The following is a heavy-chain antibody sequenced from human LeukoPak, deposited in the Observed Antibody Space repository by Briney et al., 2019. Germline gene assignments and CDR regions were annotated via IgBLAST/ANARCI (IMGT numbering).Heavy chain of an antibody. J-gene: IGHJ4*02. Sequence: GGSLRLSCAASGFTFSDYYMTWIRQAPGKGLEWVSYISGSSSDTNYADFVKGRFTISRDNAKNSLYLQMNSLRAEDTAVYHCARVNPISSGFYAYWGQGTPVTVSS. CDR3: ARVNPISSGFYAY. V-gene: IGHV3-11*06. CDR2: ISGSSSDT. CDR1: GFTFSDYY. D-gene: IGHD3-22*01.